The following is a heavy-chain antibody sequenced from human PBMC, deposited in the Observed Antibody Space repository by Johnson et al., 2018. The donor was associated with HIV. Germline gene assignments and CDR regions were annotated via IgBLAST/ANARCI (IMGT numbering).Heavy chain of an antibody. Sequence: QVQLVESGGGVVQPGTSLRLSCAASGFTFGIYGMHWVRQAPGKGLAWVALISYDGSNEYYGDSVKGRLSISRDNTKKKLYLQMNSLRPEDTAVSYCAKDRAEVVVVHGALDMWGQGTMVTVSS. CDR1: GFTFGIYG. CDR2: ISYDGSNE. CDR3: AKDRAEVVVVHGALDM. D-gene: IGHD3-22*01. V-gene: IGHV3-30*18. J-gene: IGHJ3*02.